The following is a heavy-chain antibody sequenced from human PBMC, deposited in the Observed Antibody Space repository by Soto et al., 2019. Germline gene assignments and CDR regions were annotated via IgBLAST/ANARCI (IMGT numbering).Heavy chain of an antibody. J-gene: IGHJ4*02. CDR2: INSDGSST. CDR1: GFTFSSYW. CDR3: ARDMTILEYSSSFQDY. V-gene: IGHV3-74*01. Sequence: GGSLRLSCAASGFTFSSYWMHWVRQAPGKGLVWVSRINSDGSSTSYADSVKGRFTISRDNAENTLYLQMNSLRAEDTAVYYCARDMTILEYSSSFQDYWGQGTLVTVSS. D-gene: IGHD6-6*01.